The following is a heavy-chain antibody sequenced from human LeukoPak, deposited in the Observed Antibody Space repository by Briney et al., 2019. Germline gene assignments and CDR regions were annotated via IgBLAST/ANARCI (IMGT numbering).Heavy chain of an antibody. CDR2: IYSAGAT. CDR1: GFTVSDNY. Sequence: PGWSLRLSCAASGFTVSDNYMTWVRQAPGKGLGWDSSIYSAGATHYAESVKGRFTISRDNSKNTLYLHMNSLRAEDMAVYYCARIEWERLGRAFDIWGQGTMVTVSS. D-gene: IGHD1-26*01. J-gene: IGHJ3*02. V-gene: IGHV3-53*01. CDR3: ARIEWERLGRAFDI.